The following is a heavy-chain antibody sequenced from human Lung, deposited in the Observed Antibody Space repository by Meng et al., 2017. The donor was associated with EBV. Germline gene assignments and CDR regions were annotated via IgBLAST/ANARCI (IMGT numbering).Heavy chain of an antibody. CDR1: GLMFSNYA. Sequence: VQIVESGGGLVPPVGSLRLSCAASGLMFSNYAMTWVRQAPGKGLEWVSSITGSGDTTYYADSVKGRFTISRDNSKNTLYLQMNSLRAEDTAVYYCAKQSYGDFVHFDYWGQGILVTVSS. CDR2: ITGSGDTT. CDR3: AKQSYGDFVHFDY. D-gene: IGHD4-17*01. V-gene: IGHV3-23*04. J-gene: IGHJ4*02.